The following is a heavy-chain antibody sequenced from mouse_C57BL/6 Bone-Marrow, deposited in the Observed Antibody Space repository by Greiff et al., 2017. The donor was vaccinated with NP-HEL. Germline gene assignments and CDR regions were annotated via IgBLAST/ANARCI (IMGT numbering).Heavy chain of an antibody. CDR2: INPSTGGT. J-gene: IGHJ2*01. CDR1: GYSFTGYY. Sequence: VHVKQSGPELVKPGASVKISCKASGYSFTGYYMNWVKQSPEKSLEWIGEINPSTGGTTYNQKFKAKATLTVDKSSSTAYMQLKSLTSEDSAVYYCARRNYRGYFDYWGQGTTLTVSS. CDR3: ARRNYRGYFDY. V-gene: IGHV1-42*01. D-gene: IGHD2-14*01.